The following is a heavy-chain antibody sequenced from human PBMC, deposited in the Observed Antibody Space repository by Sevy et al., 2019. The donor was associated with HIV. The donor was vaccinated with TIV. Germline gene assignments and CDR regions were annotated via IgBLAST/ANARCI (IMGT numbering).Heavy chain of an antibody. CDR3: TATWRYYYYYYGMDV. Sequence: GGSLRLSCAASGFTFSGSAMHWVRQASGKGLEWVGRIRSKANSYATAYAASVKGRFTISRDDSKNTAYLQMNSLKTEDTTVYYCTATWRYYYYYYGMDVWGHGTTVTVSS. CDR2: IRSKANSYAT. J-gene: IGHJ6*02. V-gene: IGHV3-73*01. D-gene: IGHD1-26*01. CDR1: GFTFSGSA.